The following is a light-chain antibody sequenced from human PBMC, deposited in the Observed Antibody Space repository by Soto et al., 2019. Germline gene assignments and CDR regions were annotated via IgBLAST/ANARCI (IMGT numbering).Light chain of an antibody. J-gene: IGKJ1*01. Sequence: EIAMTQSPATLSVSPGERATLSCRASQSVSSSYLAWYQQKPGQAPRLLIYGASTRATGIPARFSGSGSGTEFTLTISSLQSEDFAVYYCQQYNNGWTFGQGTKVEIK. V-gene: IGKV3-15*01. CDR1: QSVSSSY. CDR2: GAS. CDR3: QQYNNGWT.